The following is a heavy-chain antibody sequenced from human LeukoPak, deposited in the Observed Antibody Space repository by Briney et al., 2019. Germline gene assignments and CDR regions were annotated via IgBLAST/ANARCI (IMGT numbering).Heavy chain of an antibody. CDR2: ITSGGGSI. D-gene: IGHD3-10*01. CDR1: GFTFSSYE. V-gene: IGHV3-48*03. CDR3: ARESYGSGHYGMDV. Sequence: PWGSLRLSCAASGFTFSSYEMNWVRQAPGKGLEWVTYITSGGGSIKYADSVKGRFTISRDNAKNSLYLQMSSLRAEDTAVYYCARESYGSGHYGMDVWGQGTTVTVSS. J-gene: IGHJ6*02.